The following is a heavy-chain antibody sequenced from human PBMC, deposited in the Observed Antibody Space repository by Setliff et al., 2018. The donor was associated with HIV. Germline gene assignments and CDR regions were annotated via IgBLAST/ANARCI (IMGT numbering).Heavy chain of an antibody. V-gene: IGHV1-69*13. CDR3: GRGDSLLESIVWFDR. CDR2: LIPLLGSA. D-gene: IGHD1-1*01. Sequence: ASVKVSCKVSGGSFSSYGFTWVRQAPGQGLEWMGGLIPLLGSANYPQKFQGRVTMTADESTRTVYMELSRLRFEDTAMYYCGRGDSLLESIVWFDRWGQGTLVTVSS. CDR1: GGSFSSYG. J-gene: IGHJ5*02.